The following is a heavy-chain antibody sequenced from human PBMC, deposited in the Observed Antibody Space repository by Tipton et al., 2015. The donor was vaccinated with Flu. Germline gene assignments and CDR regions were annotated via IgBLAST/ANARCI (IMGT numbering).Heavy chain of an antibody. CDR2: INHSGST. CDR3: ARGTDDGGDY. D-gene: IGHD5-24*01. Sequence: TLSLTCAVYGGSFSGYYWSWIRQPPGKGLEWIGEINHSGSTNYNPSLKSRVTISVDTSKNQFSLKLSPVTAADPAVYYCARGTDDGGDYWGQGTLVTVSS. CDR1: GGSFSGYY. V-gene: IGHV4-34*01. J-gene: IGHJ4*02.